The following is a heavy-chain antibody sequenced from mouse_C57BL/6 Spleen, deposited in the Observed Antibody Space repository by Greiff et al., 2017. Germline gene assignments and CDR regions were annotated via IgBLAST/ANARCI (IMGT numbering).Heavy chain of an antibody. CDR3: TRLGGEGEREVYAMDY. CDR2: IDPETGGT. CDR1: GYTFTDYE. J-gene: IGHJ4*01. Sequence: QVQLKESGAELVRPGASVTLSCKASGYTFTDYEMHWVKQTPVHGLEWIGAIDPETGGTAYNQKFKGKAILTADKSSSTAYMELRSLTSEDSAVYYCTRLGGEGEREVYAMDYWGQGTSVTVSS. V-gene: IGHV1-15*01.